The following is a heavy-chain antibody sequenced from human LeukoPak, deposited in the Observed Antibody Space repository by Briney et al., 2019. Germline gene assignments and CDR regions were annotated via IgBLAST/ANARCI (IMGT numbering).Heavy chain of an antibody. V-gene: IGHV4-61*02. J-gene: IGHJ3*02. CDR3: ARVPTYEIAAARVGYAFDI. D-gene: IGHD6-13*01. Sequence: SQTLSLTCTVSGVSISSGSYYWSWIRQPAGKGLEWIGRIYTSGSANYNPSLKSRVTISVDTSKNQLSLKLSSVTAADTAVYYCARVPTYEIAAARVGYAFDIWGQGTMVTVSS. CDR1: GVSISSGSYY. CDR2: IYTSGSA.